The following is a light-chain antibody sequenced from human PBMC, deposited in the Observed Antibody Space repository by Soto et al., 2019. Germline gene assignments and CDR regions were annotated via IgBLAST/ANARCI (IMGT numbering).Light chain of an antibody. J-gene: IGKJ2*01. V-gene: IGKV1-33*01. CDR3: QQYDAYWYT. CDR1: QDISNY. CDR2: DAS. Sequence: IQMIQSPSSLSASVGDRVTVTCQASQDISNYLNWYQQKPGKAPKLLIYDASNLETGVPSRFSGSGSGTEFTLTISSLQPDDFATYYCQQYDAYWYTFGQGTKVDIK.